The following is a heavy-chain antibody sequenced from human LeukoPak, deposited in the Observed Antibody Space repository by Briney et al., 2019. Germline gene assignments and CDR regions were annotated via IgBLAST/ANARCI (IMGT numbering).Heavy chain of an antibody. D-gene: IGHD3-3*01. CDR1: GFTFSTYC. CDR3: PRVIAFRSKMAEQAFDM. V-gene: IGHV3-7*01. J-gene: IGHJ3*02. CDR2: IKQDGSEK. Sequence: GVSLRLSCAASGFTFSTYCMIWLRQAPGKGLEWVANIKQDGSEKYYVDSVKGRFTISRYNANNSLYLQMNSLRAKDTSVYSFPRVIAFRSKMAEQAFDMWGERRTVTV.